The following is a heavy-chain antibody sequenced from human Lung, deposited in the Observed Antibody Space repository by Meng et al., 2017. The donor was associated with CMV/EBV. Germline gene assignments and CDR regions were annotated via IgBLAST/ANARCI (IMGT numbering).Heavy chain of an antibody. CDR3: ARGIRRCDELWNWSRSRNNVLYFAS. CDR1: GITFSIYE. V-gene: IGHV3-48*03. J-gene: IGHJ4*02. Sequence: GESLKISCAASGITFSIYEMNWVRQAPGKGLEWVSLISVTGSQIYYADSVKGRFTISRDNAQNSLYLQMNSLRGDDTAVYYCARGIRRCDELWNWSRSRNNVLYFASWGQGXLVTVSS. CDR2: ISVTGSQI. D-gene: IGHD1/OR15-1a*01.